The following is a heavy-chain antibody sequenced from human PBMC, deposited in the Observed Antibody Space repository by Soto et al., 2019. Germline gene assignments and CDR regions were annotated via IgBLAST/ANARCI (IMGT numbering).Heavy chain of an antibody. CDR3: ASYDSSGYYQFDY. CDR2: INPNSGGT. CDR1: GYTFTGYY. Sequence: ASVKVSCKASGYTFTGYYMHWVRQAPGQGLEWMGWINPNSGGTNYAQKFQGWVTMTRDTSISTAYMELSRLRSDDTAVYYCASYDSSGYYQFDYWGQGTLVTVSS. J-gene: IGHJ4*02. D-gene: IGHD3-22*01. V-gene: IGHV1-2*04.